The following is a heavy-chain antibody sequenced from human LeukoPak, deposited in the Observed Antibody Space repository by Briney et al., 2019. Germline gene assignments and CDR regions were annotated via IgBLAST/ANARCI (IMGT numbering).Heavy chain of an antibody. V-gene: IGHV4-39*07. Sequence: PSETLSLTCTVSGGSISSSSYYWGWIRQPPGKGLEWIGSIYYSGSTYYNPSLKSRVIISVDTSKNRFSLKLSSVTPADTAVYYCARDRYSSGWYKPDDAFDIWGQGTMVTVSS. CDR3: ARDRYSSGWYKPDDAFDI. D-gene: IGHD6-19*01. CDR1: GGSISSSSYY. J-gene: IGHJ3*02. CDR2: IYYSGST.